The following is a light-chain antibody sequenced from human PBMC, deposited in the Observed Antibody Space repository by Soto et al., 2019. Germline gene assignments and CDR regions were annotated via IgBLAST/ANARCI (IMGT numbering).Light chain of an antibody. CDR1: SSDVGGYDY. Sequence: QTALTQPASVSGSPGQSITISCTGTSSDVGGYDYVSWYQQHPGKAPKLMIYEVTNRPSGVSSRFSGSKSGNAASLTISGLQAEDVADYYCSSYTGSSTLVFGGGTKVTVL. CDR2: EVT. J-gene: IGLJ3*02. V-gene: IGLV2-14*01. CDR3: SSYTGSSTLV.